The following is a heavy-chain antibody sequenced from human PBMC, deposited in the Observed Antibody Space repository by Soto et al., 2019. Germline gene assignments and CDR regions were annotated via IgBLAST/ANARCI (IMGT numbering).Heavy chain of an antibody. V-gene: IGHV4-59*01. Sequence: SETLSLTCTVSGGSISSYYWSWIRQPPGKGLEWIGYIYYSGSTNYNPSLKSRVTISVDTSKNQFSLKLSSVTAADTAVYYCARYSSSLYYYFDYWGQGTLVTVSS. J-gene: IGHJ4*02. CDR2: IYYSGST. D-gene: IGHD6-6*01. CDR3: ARYSSSLYYYFDY. CDR1: GGSISSYY.